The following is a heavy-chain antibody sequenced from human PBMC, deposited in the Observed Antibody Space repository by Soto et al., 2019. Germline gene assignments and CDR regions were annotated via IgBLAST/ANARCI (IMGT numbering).Heavy chain of an antibody. J-gene: IGHJ5*02. Sequence: SETLSLTCTVSGCSISSGGYYWSWIRQHPGKGLEWIGYIYYSGSTYYNPSLKSRVTISVDTSKNQFSLKLSSVTAADTAVYYCARELTTNWFDPWGQGTLVTVSS. CDR2: IYYSGST. V-gene: IGHV4-31*03. CDR3: ARELTTNWFDP. D-gene: IGHD1-1*01. CDR1: GCSISSGGYY.